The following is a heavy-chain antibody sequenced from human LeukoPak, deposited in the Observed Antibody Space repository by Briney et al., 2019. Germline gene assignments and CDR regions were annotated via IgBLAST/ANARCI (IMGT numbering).Heavy chain of an antibody. J-gene: IGHJ5*02. V-gene: IGHV4-59*08. D-gene: IGHD6-13*01. CDR3: ARTVYSSSWYGWFDP. Sequence: SETLSLTCTVSGGSISSYYWSWIRQPPGKGLEWIGYIYYSGSTSYNPSLKSRVTISVDTSKNQFSLKLSSVTAADTAVYYCARTVYSSSWYGWFDPWGQGTLVTVSS. CDR1: GGSISSYY. CDR2: IYYSGST.